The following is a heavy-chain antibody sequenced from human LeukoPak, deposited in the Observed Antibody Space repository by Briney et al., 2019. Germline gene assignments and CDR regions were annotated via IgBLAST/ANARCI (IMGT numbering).Heavy chain of an antibody. D-gene: IGHD3-10*01. CDR2: INNDGTRT. J-gene: IGHJ5*02. V-gene: IGHV3-74*01. CDR3: ARGYYGSGPSESWFDP. CDR1: GFTFNTYW. Sequence: GGSLRLSCAASGFTFNTYWMHWVRQAPGKGLVWVSRINNDGTRTTYADSVKGRFTISRDNAKNTLYLQMNSLRDEDTAVYYCARGYYGSGPSESWFDPWGQGTLVTVSS.